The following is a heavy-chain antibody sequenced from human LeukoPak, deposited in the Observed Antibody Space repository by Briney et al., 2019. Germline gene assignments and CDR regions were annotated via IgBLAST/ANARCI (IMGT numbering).Heavy chain of an antibody. Sequence: SETLSLTCAVYGGSFSSTNSYWGRIRQPPEKGLEWIGNIDSSGTSHYSPVLKSRVTISLDTSKSHFSLRLTSVTAADTAVYYCARLIDYGGFYFYYYMDVWGKETSVTVSS. V-gene: IGHV4-39*02. CDR2: IDSSGTS. CDR1: GGSFSSTNSY. D-gene: IGHD4/OR15-4a*01. J-gene: IGHJ6*03. CDR3: ARLIDYGGFYFYYYMDV.